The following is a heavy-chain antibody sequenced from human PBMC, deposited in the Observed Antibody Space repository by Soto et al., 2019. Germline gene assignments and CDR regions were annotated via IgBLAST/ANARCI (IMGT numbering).Heavy chain of an antibody. D-gene: IGHD3-22*01. CDR2: ISSSSSYI. CDR1: GFTFSSYS. Sequence: GGSLRLSCAASGFTFSSYSMNWVRQAPGKGLEWVSSISSSSSYIYYADSVKGRFTISRDNAENSLYLQVNSLRAEDTAVYYCARESSSNYYDSSGSRNWFDPWGQGTLVTVSS. V-gene: IGHV3-21*01. CDR3: ARESSSNYYDSSGSRNWFDP. J-gene: IGHJ5*02.